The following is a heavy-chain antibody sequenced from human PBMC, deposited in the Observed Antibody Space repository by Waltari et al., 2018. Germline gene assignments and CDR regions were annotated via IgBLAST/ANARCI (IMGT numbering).Heavy chain of an antibody. CDR1: GGSISSYY. V-gene: IGHV4-59*01. Sequence: QVQLQESGPGLVKPSETLSLTCTVSGGSISSYYWSWIRQHPGKGLEWIGYIYYSGSTNYNPSLKSRVTISVDTSKNQFSLKLSSVTAADTAVYYCARAEYSSSSFYYYGMDVWGQGTTVTVSS. J-gene: IGHJ6*02. D-gene: IGHD6-6*01. CDR2: IYYSGST. CDR3: ARAEYSSSSFYYYGMDV.